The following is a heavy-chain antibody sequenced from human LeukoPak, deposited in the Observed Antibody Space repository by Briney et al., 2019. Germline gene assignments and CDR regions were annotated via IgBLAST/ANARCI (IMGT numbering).Heavy chain of an antibody. D-gene: IGHD2-2*01. CDR3: ARAYCSSTSCPLDY. CDR1: GGTFISYA. Sequence: SVKVSCKASGGTFISYAISWVRQAPGQGLEWMGGIIPIFGTANYAQKLQGRVTIAADKSTSTAYMELSSLRSEDTAVYYCARAYCSSTSCPLDYWGQGTLVTVSS. CDR2: IIPIFGTA. J-gene: IGHJ4*02. V-gene: IGHV1-69*06.